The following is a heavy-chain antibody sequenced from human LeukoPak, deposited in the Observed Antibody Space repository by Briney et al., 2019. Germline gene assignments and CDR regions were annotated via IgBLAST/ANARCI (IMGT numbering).Heavy chain of an antibody. CDR2: INSDGNST. V-gene: IGHV3-74*01. J-gene: IGHJ4*02. CDR1: GFTFSNHW. D-gene: IGHD3-16*02. Sequence: GGSLRLSCAASGFTFSNHWMHWVRQAPGKALVWVSRINSDGNSTSYADSVKGRFTISRDNANSTLYLEMNSLRAEDTAVYYCARLPYRSGTIDHWGQGTLVTVSS. CDR3: ARLPYRSGTIDH.